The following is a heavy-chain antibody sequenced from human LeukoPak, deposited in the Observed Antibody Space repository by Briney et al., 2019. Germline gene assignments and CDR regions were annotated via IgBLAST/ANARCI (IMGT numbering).Heavy chain of an antibody. J-gene: IGHJ4*02. Sequence: GGYLRLSCAASGFTFDDYAMHWDRQAPGKGLKWVSGISLNTGRIDYADSVKGRFTISTANAKNALYLQMNSLRAEDMALYYCAKDLYRGFSYGGFDYWGQGTLVTVSS. CDR1: GFTFDDYA. V-gene: IGHV3-9*03. CDR3: AKDLYRGFSYGGFDY. D-gene: IGHD5-18*01. CDR2: ISLNTGRI.